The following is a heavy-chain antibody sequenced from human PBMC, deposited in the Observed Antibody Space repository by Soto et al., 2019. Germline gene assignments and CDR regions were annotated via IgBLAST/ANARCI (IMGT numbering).Heavy chain of an antibody. CDR2: IYWDDDK. J-gene: IGHJ1*01. Sequence: SGPTLVNPTQTLTLTCTFSGFSLSTTGVGVGWIRQPAGKALEWLALIYWDDDKRYSPSLKSRLTITKDTSKNQVVLTMTNMDPVDTATYYCARLADDSSGYYAEYFQHWGQGTLVTVSS. CDR3: ARLADDSSGYYAEYFQH. D-gene: IGHD3-22*01. CDR1: GFSLSTTGVG. V-gene: IGHV2-5*02.